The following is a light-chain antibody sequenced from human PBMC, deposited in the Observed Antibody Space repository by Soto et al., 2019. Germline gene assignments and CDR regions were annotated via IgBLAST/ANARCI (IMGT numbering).Light chain of an antibody. CDR3: QHYNSYSEA. Sequence: DIPMTQAPSTLSASVGDRVTITCRASQSISSWLAWYQQQPGKAPKLLIYDASSLESGVPSRFSGSGSGTEFTLTISSLQPDDFATYYCQHYNSYSEAFGQGTKV. J-gene: IGKJ1*01. CDR1: QSISSW. CDR2: DAS. V-gene: IGKV1-5*01.